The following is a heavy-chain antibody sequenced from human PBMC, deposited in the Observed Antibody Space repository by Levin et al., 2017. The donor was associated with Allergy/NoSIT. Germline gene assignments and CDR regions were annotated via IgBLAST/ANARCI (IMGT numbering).Heavy chain of an antibody. J-gene: IGHJ5*01. Sequence: KTSETLSLTCTVSGGSISTSYWTWIRQPAEKGLEWLGRMYLNVGTNYNPSLKSRVTMSVDTSKNQFSLRLTSVTAADTAVYYCARQINNWFDSWGQGTLVTVSS. CDR3: ARQINNWFDS. CDR1: GGSISTSY. CDR2: MYLNVGT. V-gene: IGHV4-4*07.